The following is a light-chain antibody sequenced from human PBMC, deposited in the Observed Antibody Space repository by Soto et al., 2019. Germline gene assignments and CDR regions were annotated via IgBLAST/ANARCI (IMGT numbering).Light chain of an antibody. CDR2: EVY. CDR1: RSDVGGYNS. V-gene: IGLV2-14*01. Sequence: QSALTQPASVSGSPGQSITISCTGTRSDVGGYNSVCWHQQHPGKAPKLMIYEVYNRPSGVSDRFSASKSGNTASLTISGLQADDEADYYCNSFTSTTTWVFGGGTKLTVL. J-gene: IGLJ3*02. CDR3: NSFTSTTTWV.